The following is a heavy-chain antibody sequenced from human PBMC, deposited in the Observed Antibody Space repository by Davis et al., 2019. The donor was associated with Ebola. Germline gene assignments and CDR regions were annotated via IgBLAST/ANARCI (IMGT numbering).Heavy chain of an antibody. D-gene: IGHD4-17*01. J-gene: IGHJ5*02. CDR2: ISGSGGST. CDR1: GFTFSSYG. Sequence: GESLKISCAASGFTFSSYGMHWVRQAPGKGLEWVSAISGSGGSTYYADSVKGRFTISRDNAKNSLYLQMNSLRAEDTAVYYCARSQSTVTTSWFDPWGQGTLVTVSS. CDR3: ARSQSTVTTSWFDP. V-gene: IGHV3-21*01.